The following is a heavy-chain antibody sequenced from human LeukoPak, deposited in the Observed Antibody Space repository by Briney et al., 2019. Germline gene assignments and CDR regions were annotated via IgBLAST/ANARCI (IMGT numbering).Heavy chain of an antibody. CDR2: IIPIFGTA. CDR3: ARSKRWLQLDAFDI. D-gene: IGHD5-24*01. CDR1: GGTFSSYA. Sequence: EASVKVSCKASGGTFSSYAISWVRQAPGQGLEWMGGIIPIFGTANYAQKFQGRVTITTDESTSTAYMELSSLRSEDTDVYYCARSKRWLQLDAFDIWGQGTMVTVSS. V-gene: IGHV1-69*05. J-gene: IGHJ3*02.